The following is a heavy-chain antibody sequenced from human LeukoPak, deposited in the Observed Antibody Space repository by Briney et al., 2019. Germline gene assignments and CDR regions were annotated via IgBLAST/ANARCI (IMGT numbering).Heavy chain of an antibody. Sequence: PSETLSLTCAVYGGSFSGYYWSWIRQPPGKGLEWIGEINHSGSTNYNPSLKSRVTISVDTSKNQFSLKLSSVTAADTAVYYCARPESSSWNNWFDPWGQGTLVTVSS. J-gene: IGHJ5*02. D-gene: IGHD6-13*01. CDR3: ARPESSSWNNWFDP. CDR2: INHSGST. V-gene: IGHV4-34*01. CDR1: GGSFSGYY.